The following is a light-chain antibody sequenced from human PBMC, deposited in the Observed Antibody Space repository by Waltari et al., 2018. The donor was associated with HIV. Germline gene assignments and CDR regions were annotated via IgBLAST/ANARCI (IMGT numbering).Light chain of an antibody. V-gene: IGKV1-NL1*01. J-gene: IGKJ4*01. CDR1: QAISNS. CDR2: AAS. CDR3: QQYFSPPPLT. Sequence: DIQMTQSPSSLSASVGDRVTITCRASQAISNSLAWYQQKPGKAPKLLLYAASRLESGVPSRFSGSRSGTDYALTISSLQPEDFAVYYCQQYFSPPPLTFGGGTKVEIK.